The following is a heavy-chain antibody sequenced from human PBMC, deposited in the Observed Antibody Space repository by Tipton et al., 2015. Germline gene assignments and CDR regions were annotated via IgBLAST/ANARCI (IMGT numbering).Heavy chain of an antibody. CDR3: ARHVFIQGSWYQWFDP. CDR2: ILHRGTT. J-gene: IGHJ5*02. V-gene: IGHV4-38-2*01. D-gene: IGHD6-13*01. Sequence: TLSLTCAVSAYSISTDYYWVWIRQPPGKGLEWIGSILHRGTTYYNPPLRSRVSLSIDTSSNQFSLSLTSVTAADTALYYCARHVFIQGSWYQWFDPWGQGTLVTVS. CDR1: AYSISTDYY.